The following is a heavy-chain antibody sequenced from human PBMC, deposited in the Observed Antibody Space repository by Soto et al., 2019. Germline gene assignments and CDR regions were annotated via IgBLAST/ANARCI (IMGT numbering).Heavy chain of an antibody. V-gene: IGHV3-73*02. Sequence: EVQLVESGGGLVQIGGSLKLSCATSGLNFSGSAMHWARQASGKGLEWVGRIRSSPHNYATTYAASVEGSFTISRDESTNTVYLQMNGLKTDDPAMYYCTTERDYWGRGTLDTVSS. J-gene: IGHJ4*02. CDR2: IRSSPHNYAT. CDR1: GLNFSGSA. CDR3: TTERDY.